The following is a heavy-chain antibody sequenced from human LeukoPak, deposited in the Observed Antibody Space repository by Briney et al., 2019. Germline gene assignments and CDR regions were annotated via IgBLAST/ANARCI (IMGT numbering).Heavy chain of an antibody. CDR1: GGSISSRSYY. J-gene: IGHJ4*02. CDR2: FYYSGIT. D-gene: IGHD1-14*01. Sequence: PSETLSLTCTVSGGSISSRSYYWGWIRQPPGKGLEWIGSFYYSGITYYNPSLKSRVTISVDASKNLLSLKLSSVTAADTAVYSCAIHNRQVAEFDDWGQGTLVTVSS. CDR3: AIHNRQVAEFDD. V-gene: IGHV4-39*01.